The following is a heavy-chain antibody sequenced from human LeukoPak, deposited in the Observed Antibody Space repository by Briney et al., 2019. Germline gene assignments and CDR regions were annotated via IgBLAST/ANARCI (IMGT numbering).Heavy chain of an antibody. D-gene: IGHD3-10*01. CDR1: GFIFSEYY. Sequence: GWALTLSCASSGFIFSEYYMSWLRQAAARGVAGVGYISCSDCTIYYADSVKGPFTISRDNAKISLYLQMNNLRAEDTAVYYCARDPALLWFGELSKEAGYFDYWGQGTLVTVSS. J-gene: IGHJ4*02. CDR2: ISCSDCTI. V-gene: IGHV3-11*01. CDR3: ARDPALLWFGELSKEAGYFDY.